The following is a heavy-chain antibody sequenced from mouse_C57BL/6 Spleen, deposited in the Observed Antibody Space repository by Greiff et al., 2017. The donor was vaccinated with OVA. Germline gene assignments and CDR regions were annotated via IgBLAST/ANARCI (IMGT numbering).Heavy chain of an antibody. CDR2: ISDGGSYT. CDR3: ARGGSSSEAPFAY. J-gene: IGHJ3*01. D-gene: IGHD1-1*01. V-gene: IGHV5-4*01. Sequence: EVHLVESGGGLVKPGGSLKLSCAASGFTFSSYAMSWVRQTPEKRLEWVATISDGGSYTYYPDNVKGRFTISRDNAKNNLYLQMSHLKSEDTAMYYCARGGSSSEAPFAYWGQGTLVTVSA. CDR1: GFTFSSYA.